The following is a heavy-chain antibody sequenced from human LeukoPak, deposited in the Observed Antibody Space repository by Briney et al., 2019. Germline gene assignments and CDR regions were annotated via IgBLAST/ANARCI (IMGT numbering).Heavy chain of an antibody. Sequence: PGGSLRLSCAASGFTFSSFAMSWVRQAPGKGLEWVSAISGSGGSTYYADSVKGRFTISRDNSKNMLYLQMNSLRAEDTAVYYCAKARAVAGPVHYWGQGTLVTVSS. J-gene: IGHJ4*02. D-gene: IGHD6-19*01. V-gene: IGHV3-23*01. CDR3: AKARAVAGPVHY. CDR2: ISGSGGST. CDR1: GFTFSSFA.